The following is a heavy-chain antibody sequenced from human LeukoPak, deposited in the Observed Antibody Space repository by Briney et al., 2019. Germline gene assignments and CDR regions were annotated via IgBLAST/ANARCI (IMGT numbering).Heavy chain of an antibody. V-gene: IGHV3-7*01. CDR2: IKQDGSEK. Sequence: PGGSLRLSCAASGFTFSSYWMSWVRQAPGKGLEWVANIKQDGSEKYYVDSVKGRLTISRDNAKNSLYLQMNSLRAEDTAVYYCARGLTARDFDLWGQGTLVTVSS. J-gene: IGHJ4*02. CDR1: GFTFSSYW. D-gene: IGHD5-18*01. CDR3: ARGLTARDFDL.